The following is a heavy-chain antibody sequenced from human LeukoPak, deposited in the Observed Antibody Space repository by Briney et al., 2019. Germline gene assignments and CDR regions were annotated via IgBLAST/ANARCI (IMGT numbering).Heavy chain of an antibody. D-gene: IGHD1-7*01. J-gene: IGHJ4*02. CDR1: GFTFSSYA. Sequence: GGSLRLSCAASGFTFSSYAMTWVRQAPGKGLECVSAISGNGGSTYYADSVKGRFTVSRDNSKNTLYLQMNSLRAEDTAVYYCAKDINWNYELGFDFWGQGTLVTVSS. V-gene: IGHV3-23*01. CDR3: AKDINWNYELGFDF. CDR2: ISGNGGST.